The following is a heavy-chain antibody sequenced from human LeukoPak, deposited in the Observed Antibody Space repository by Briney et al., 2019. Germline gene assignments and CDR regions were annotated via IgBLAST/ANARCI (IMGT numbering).Heavy chain of an antibody. CDR3: ATFSCAGNAGGSAGS. D-gene: IGHD4-23*01. CDR1: GFTFSSYA. J-gene: IGHJ5*02. CDR2: ISGSGGNT. Sequence: QTGGSLRLSCAASGFTFSSYAMSWVRQAPGKGLEWVSAISGSGGNTYYADSVKGRFSISRDNSKNTVYLQMNSLRAEDTAVYYCATFSCAGNAGGSAGSWGQGTLVTVSS. V-gene: IGHV3-23*01.